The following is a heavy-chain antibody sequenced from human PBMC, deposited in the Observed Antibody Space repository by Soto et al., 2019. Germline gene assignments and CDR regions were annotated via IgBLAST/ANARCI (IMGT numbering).Heavy chain of an antibody. CDR3: AAAPRY. CDR1: GGSISSNDY. D-gene: IGHD2-15*01. J-gene: IGHJ4*02. V-gene: IGHV4-39*01. CDR2: MYYSGTS. Sequence: SETLSLTCSVSGGSISSNDYWGWVRQPPGKGLEWIGSMYYSGTSYYNPSLKSRVTISVDTSKNQFSLKLRSVTAADTAVYYCAAAPRYWGQGTLVTVSS.